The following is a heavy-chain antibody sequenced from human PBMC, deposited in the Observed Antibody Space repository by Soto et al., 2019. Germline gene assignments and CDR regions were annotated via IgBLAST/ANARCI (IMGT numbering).Heavy chain of an antibody. CDR1: GGTFSSYA. CDR3: ARAGYSYGTSPVFYFDY. CDR2: IIPIFGTA. Sequence: ASVKVSCKASGGTFSSYAISWVRQAPGQGLEWMGGIIPIFGTANYAQKFQGRVTITADESTSTAYMELSSLRSEDTAVYYCARAGYSYGTSPVFYFDYWGQGTLVTVSS. V-gene: IGHV1-69*13. J-gene: IGHJ4*02. D-gene: IGHD5-18*01.